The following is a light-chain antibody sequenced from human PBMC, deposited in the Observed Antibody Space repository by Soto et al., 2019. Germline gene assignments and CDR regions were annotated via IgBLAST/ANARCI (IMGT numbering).Light chain of an antibody. CDR3: SSYTISGTLGV. CDR2: DVN. J-gene: IGLJ2*01. V-gene: IGLV2-14*01. CDR1: ISDVGGYNY. Sequence: QSVLTQPASVSGSPGQSITISCTGSISDVGGYNYVSWYQQHPGKAPKLMIYDVNNRPSGVSNRFSASKSGNTASLTISGRQAEDEADYYCSSYTISGTLGVFGGGTKLTVL.